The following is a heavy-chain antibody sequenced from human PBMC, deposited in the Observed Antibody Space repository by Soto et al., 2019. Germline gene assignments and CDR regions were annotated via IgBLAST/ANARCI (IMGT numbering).Heavy chain of an antibody. CDR1: GFTFSSYW. Sequence: PGGSLRLSCAASGFTFSSYWMSWVRQAPGKGLEWVANIKQDGSEKYYVDSVKGRFTISRDNAKNSLYLQMNSLRAEDTAVYYCARLEDYYDSSGRLDYWGQGTLVTVSS. D-gene: IGHD3-22*01. CDR3: ARLEDYYDSSGRLDY. CDR2: IKQDGSEK. V-gene: IGHV3-7*05. J-gene: IGHJ4*02.